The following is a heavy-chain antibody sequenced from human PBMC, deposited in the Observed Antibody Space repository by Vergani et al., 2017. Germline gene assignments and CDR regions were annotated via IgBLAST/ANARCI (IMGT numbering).Heavy chain of an antibody. CDR1: DSSIMTNPY. CDR2: IHHSGDT. V-gene: IGHV4-38-2*01. Sequence: QVQLQESGPGLVKPSETLTLTCDVSDSSIMTNPYWGWFRQSPGKGLEWIGCIHHSGDTHYNSSLKSRVSISIVSSSKFSLSLTFVTAADTAIYYCARHRGSVGFFPSSYFYGRDVWGHGTTVTVSS. J-gene: IGHJ6*02. CDR3: ARHRGSVGFFPSSYFYGRDV. D-gene: IGHD3-10*01.